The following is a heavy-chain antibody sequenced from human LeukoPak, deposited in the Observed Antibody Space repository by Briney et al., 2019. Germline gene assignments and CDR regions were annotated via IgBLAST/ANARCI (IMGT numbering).Heavy chain of an antibody. CDR1: GGSINNHY. D-gene: IGHD3-10*01. J-gene: IGHJ4*02. Sequence: SETLSLTCIVSGGSINNHYWTWVRQPPGKGLEWIGEIYHSGSTNYNPSLKSRVTISVDKSKNQFSLKLSSVTAADTAVYYCARQGGSGSYYVRYFDYWGQGTLVTVSS. CDR2: IYHSGST. V-gene: IGHV4/OR15-8*01. CDR3: ARQGGSGSYYVRYFDY.